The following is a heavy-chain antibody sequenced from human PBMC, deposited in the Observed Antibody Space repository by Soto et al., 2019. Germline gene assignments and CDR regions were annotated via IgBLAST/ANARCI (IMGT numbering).Heavy chain of an antibody. CDR3: ARDSRTAEQLVPHYCYAMGV. J-gene: IGHJ6*02. Sequence: QVQLQESGPGLVKPSETLSLTCIVSGGSMRSYYWSWIRQSPGMGLEWIGYIYYSGRTNYNPSLRGRVTIAVDTSKKQDSLSMTSVTAADTAVYYCARDSRTAEQLVPHYCYAMGVWGQGTTVTVSS. D-gene: IGHD6-13*01. V-gene: IGHV4-59*01. CDR1: GGSMRSYY. CDR2: IYYSGRT.